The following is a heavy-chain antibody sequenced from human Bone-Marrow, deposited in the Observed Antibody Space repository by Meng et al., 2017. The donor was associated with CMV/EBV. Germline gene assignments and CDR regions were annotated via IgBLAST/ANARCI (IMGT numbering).Heavy chain of an antibody. V-gene: IGHV3-66*02. CDR2: IYSGGST. J-gene: IGHJ5*02. Sequence: GESLKISCAASGFTFSSYAMSWVRQAPGKGLEWVSVIYSGGSTYYADSVKGRFTISRDNSKNTLYLQMNSLRAEDTAVYYCARAIRFLEWLPSGWFDPWGQGTLVTVSS. D-gene: IGHD3-3*01. CDR3: ARAIRFLEWLPSGWFDP. CDR1: GFTFSSYA.